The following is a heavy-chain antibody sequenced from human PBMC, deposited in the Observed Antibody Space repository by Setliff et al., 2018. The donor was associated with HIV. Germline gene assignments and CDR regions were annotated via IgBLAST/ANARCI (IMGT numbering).Heavy chain of an antibody. V-gene: IGHV4-39*01. Sequence: PSETLSLTCTVSGGSISSSSYYWGWIRQPPGKGLEWIGSIYYSGSTYYNPSLKSRVTISVDTSKNQFSLKLSSVTAADTAVYYCRSYYYDSSGYYWGEYYFDYWGQGTLVTVSS. J-gene: IGHJ4*02. CDR3: RSYYYDSSGYYWGEYYFDY. CDR2: IYYSGST. D-gene: IGHD3-22*01. CDR1: GGSISSSSYY.